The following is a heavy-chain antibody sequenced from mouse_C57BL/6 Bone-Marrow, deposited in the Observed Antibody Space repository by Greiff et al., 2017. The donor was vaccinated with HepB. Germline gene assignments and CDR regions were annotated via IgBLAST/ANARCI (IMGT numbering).Heavy chain of an antibody. CDR2: IDPENGDT. CDR3: TTEAWLLPYFDD. V-gene: IGHV14-4*01. J-gene: IGHJ2*01. D-gene: IGHD2-3*01. Sequence: VQLQQSGAELVRPGASVKLSCTASGFNIKDDYMHWVKQRPEQGLEWIGWIDPENGDTEYASKFQGKATITADTSSNTAYLQLSSLTSEDTAVYYCTTEAWLLPYFDDWGQGTTLTVSS. CDR1: GFNIKDDY.